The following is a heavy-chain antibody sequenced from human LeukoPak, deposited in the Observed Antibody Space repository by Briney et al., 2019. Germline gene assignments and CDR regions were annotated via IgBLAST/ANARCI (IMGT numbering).Heavy chain of an antibody. CDR2: IHNNGDT. J-gene: IGHJ5*02. CDR3: ARGSTLWFGEVLGKWFDP. D-gene: IGHD3-10*01. CDR1: GASITTYY. Sequence: SETLSLTCTVSGASITTYYWNWIRKPAGKGLEWIGRIHNNGDTNYSPSLESRVTMSLDKSKNQVSLNLGSVTAADTAIYYCARGSTLWFGEVLGKWFDPWGQGIVVTVSS. V-gene: IGHV4-4*07.